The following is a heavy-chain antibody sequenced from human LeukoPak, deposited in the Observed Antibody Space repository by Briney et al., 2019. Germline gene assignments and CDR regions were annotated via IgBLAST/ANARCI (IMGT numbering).Heavy chain of an antibody. CDR3: ARELDCGGDCYSYDY. J-gene: IGHJ4*02. V-gene: IGHV3-64*01. D-gene: IGHD2-21*01. CDR2: ISSNGGST. CDR1: GFALSSYA. Sequence: GGSLRLSCAASGFALSSYAVHWVRQPPGKGVEYVSAISSNGGSTYYANSVTGRFTISRDNSKNTLYLQMGSRRAEDMAVYYCARELDCGGDCYSYDYWGQGTLVTVSS.